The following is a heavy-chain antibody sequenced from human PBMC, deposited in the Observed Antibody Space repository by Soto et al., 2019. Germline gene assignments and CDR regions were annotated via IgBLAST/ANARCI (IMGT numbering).Heavy chain of an antibody. CDR2: IIPIFGTA. V-gene: IGHV1-69*01. CDR3: ASARGGVPDAIDYYYYGMDV. CDR1: GGTFSSYA. Sequence: QVQLVQSGAEVKKPGASVKVSCKASGGTFSSYAISWVRRAPGQGLEWMGGIIPIFGTANYGQKFQGRVTISADESTSTAYMELSSLRSEDTAVYYCASARGGVPDAIDYYYYGMDVWGQGTTVNVSS. D-gene: IGHD2-2*01. J-gene: IGHJ6*02.